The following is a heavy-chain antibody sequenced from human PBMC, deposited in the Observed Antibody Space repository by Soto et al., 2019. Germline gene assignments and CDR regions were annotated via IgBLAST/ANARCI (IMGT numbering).Heavy chain of an antibody. V-gene: IGHV4-39*01. Sequence: QLQLQESGPGLVKPSETLSLTCTVSGGSISSSSYYWGWIRQPPGKGLEWIGSIYSSGSNYYNPSLKSRVNISVATSKNPFSLKMSSVTAADTAVYYCASPRYFGRIRYYYYGMDVWGQGTTVTVSS. J-gene: IGHJ6*02. CDR1: GGSISSSSYY. CDR2: IYSSGSN. CDR3: ASPRYFGRIRYYYYGMDV. D-gene: IGHD3-9*01.